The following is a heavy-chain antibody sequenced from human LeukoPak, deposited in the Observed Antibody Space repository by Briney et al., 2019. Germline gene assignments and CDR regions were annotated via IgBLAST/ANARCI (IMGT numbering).Heavy chain of an antibody. CDR1: GYTFISYG. D-gene: IGHD1-26*01. Sequence: ASVKVSCKASGYTFISYGISWVRQAPGQGREWMGWISGYTAITSYAQKLEGRVTMTTDTSTTTAYMELRSLRSDDTAVYYCARGDYSGSYYYFDYWGQGTLVTVSS. CDR3: ARGDYSGSYYYFDY. V-gene: IGHV1-18*01. CDR2: ISGYTAIT. J-gene: IGHJ4*02.